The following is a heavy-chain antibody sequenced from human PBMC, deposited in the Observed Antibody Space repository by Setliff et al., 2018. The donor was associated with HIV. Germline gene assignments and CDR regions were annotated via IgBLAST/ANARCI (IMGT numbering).Heavy chain of an antibody. V-gene: IGHV3-48*04. CDR2: ISSSDTTI. Sequence: GGSLRLSCAASGFTFSSYSMNWVRQTPGKGLEWVSYISSSDTTIYYAGSVRGRFTISRDNAENSLYLQMNSLRAEDTAVYYCASGREQGLRHAFDIWGQGAMVTVSS. CDR3: ASGREQGLRHAFDI. D-gene: IGHD4-17*01. CDR1: GFTFSSYS. J-gene: IGHJ3*02.